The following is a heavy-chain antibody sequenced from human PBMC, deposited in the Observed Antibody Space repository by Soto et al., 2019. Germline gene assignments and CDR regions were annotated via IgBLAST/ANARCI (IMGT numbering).Heavy chain of an antibody. V-gene: IGHV4-34*01. D-gene: IGHD5-18*01. Sequence: SETLSLTCAVYGGSFSGYYWSWIRQPPGKGLEWIGEINHSGSTNYNPSLKSRVTISVDTSKNQFSLKLSSVTAADTAVYYCARVGAGYSYGYYYYGMDVWGQGTTVTVSS. J-gene: IGHJ6*02. CDR1: GGSFSGYY. CDR3: ARVGAGYSYGYYYYGMDV. CDR2: INHSGST.